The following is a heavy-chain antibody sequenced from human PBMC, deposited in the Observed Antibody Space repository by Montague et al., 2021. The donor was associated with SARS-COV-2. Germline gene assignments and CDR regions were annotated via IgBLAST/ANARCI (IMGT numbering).Heavy chain of an antibody. CDR2: IWYDGSNK. V-gene: IGHV3-33*01. CDR3: ARIPYGDVI. J-gene: IGHJ4*02. CDR1: GFTFSSCG. D-gene: IGHD2-21*01. Sequence: SLRLSCAASGFTFSSCGMHWVRQAPGKGLEWVAVIWYDGSNKYYADSVKGRFTISRDNSKNTLYLQMNSLRAEDTAVYYCARIPYGDVIWGQGTLVTVSS.